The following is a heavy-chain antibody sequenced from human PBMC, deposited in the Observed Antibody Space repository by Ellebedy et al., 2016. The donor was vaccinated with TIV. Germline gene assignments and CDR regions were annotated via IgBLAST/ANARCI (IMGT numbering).Heavy chain of an antibody. D-gene: IGHD4-17*01. V-gene: IGHV1-46*01. Sequence: SVKVSCXTSGYSFTSYYMHWVRHAPGQGLEWMGLIHPSGGRTSYAQKFQGRVILTRDTSTRTFYMELYSLRSEDTAVYYCARDSERGDDGWFDPWGQGTLVTVSS. CDR2: IHPSGGRT. CDR1: GYSFTSYY. CDR3: ARDSERGDDGWFDP. J-gene: IGHJ5*02.